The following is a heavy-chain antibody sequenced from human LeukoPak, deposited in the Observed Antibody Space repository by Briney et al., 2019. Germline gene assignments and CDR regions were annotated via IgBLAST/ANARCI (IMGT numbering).Heavy chain of an antibody. Sequence: SGTLSLTCDVSGDFIRSSEWWSWVRQPPGKGLEWIGQFFLSGGPNYRPSLMSRVTISVDRSKSQFSLKMASVTAADTAIYYCVRNGRYCLDYWGQGTLVTVSS. CDR1: GDFIRSSEW. J-gene: IGHJ4*02. D-gene: IGHD1-14*01. CDR2: FFLSGGP. V-gene: IGHV4-4*02. CDR3: VRNGRYCLDY.